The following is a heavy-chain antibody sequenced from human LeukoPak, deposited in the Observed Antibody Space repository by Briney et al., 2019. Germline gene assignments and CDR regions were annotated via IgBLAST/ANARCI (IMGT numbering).Heavy chain of an antibody. Sequence: PSETLSLTCTVSGGSISSYYWSWIRQPPGKGLEWIGYIYYSGSTNYNPSLKSRVTISVDTSKNQSSLKLSSVTAADTAVYYCARSPMYSSGWYFDYWGQGTLVTVSS. D-gene: IGHD6-19*01. CDR1: GGSISSYY. V-gene: IGHV4-59*08. CDR2: IYYSGST. J-gene: IGHJ4*02. CDR3: ARSPMYSSGWYFDY.